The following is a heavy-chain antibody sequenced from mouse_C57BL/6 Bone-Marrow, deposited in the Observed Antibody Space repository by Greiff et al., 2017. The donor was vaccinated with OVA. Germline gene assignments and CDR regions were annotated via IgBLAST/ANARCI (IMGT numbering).Heavy chain of an antibody. CDR3: ARHGELGRYFDV. CDR2: IDPNSGGT. Sequence: VKLMESGAELVKPGASVKLSCKASGYTFTSYWMHWVKQRPGRGLEWIGRIDPNSGGTKYNEKFKSKATLTVDKPSSTAYMQLSSLTSEDSAVDYCARHGELGRYFDVWGTGTTVTVSS. J-gene: IGHJ1*03. CDR1: GYTFTSYW. V-gene: IGHV1-72*01. D-gene: IGHD4-1*01.